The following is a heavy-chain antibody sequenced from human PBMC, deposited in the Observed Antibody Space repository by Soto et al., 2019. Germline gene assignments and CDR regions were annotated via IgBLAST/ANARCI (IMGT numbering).Heavy chain of an antibody. Sequence: QVRFVESGGGVVQPGRSLRLSCAASGFSFSSYGMHWVRQAPGKGLEWVAVIWHDGSKKYYADSVKGRLIISRDNSKNTLYVQLTSLRAEDTAVYFCARGSIVTAEYGMDVWGQGTTVTVS. CDR3: ARGSIVTAEYGMDV. CDR1: GFSFSSYG. CDR2: IWHDGSKK. V-gene: IGHV3-33*01. D-gene: IGHD5-18*01. J-gene: IGHJ6*02.